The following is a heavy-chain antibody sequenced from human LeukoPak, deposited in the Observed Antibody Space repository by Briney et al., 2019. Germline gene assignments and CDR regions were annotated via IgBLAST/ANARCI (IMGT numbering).Heavy chain of an antibody. Sequence: PGGSLRLSCAASGFTFSDYYMSWIRQAPGKGLEWVSYISSSGSTIYYADSVKGRFTISRDNAKNSLYLQMNSLRAEDTAVYYCARDLGAHWTENYGDYVPSDYWGQGTLVTVSS. CDR2: ISSSGSTI. CDR1: GFTFSDYY. V-gene: IGHV3-11*01. D-gene: IGHD4-17*01. CDR3: ARDLGAHWTENYGDYVPSDY. J-gene: IGHJ4*02.